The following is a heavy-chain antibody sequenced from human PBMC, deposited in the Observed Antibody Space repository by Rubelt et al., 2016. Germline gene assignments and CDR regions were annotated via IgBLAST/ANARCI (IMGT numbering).Heavy chain of an antibody. CDR2: INPNSGGT. CDR1: GYTFTGYY. D-gene: IGHD2-2*01. CDR3: ASDVGQYGSSTSCYAVYYYYMDV. J-gene: IGHJ6*03. Sequence: QVQLVQSGAEVKKPGASVKVSCKASGYTFTGYYMHWVRQAPGQGLEWMGWINPNSGGTNYAQKFQGRVTMTRDTSISTAYMALSRLISDDTGVYYCASDVGQYGSSTSCYAVYYYYMDVWGKGTTVTVSS. V-gene: IGHV1-2*02.